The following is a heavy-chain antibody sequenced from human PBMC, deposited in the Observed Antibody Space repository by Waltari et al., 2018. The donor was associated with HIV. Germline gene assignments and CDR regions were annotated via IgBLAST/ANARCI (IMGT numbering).Heavy chain of an antibody. CDR2: IYYSGGT. V-gene: IGHV4-39*01. Sequence: QLQLRESGPGLVKPSETLSLTCTVSGGPITNPDYYWGWIRQPPGTGLEWIATIYYSGGTYYSPSLKSRVTISVDTSKNQFSLKLTSVTAADTAVYYCARHKASTRYHLLGEGLGNWGPGTLVTVSS. J-gene: IGHJ4*02. CDR3: ARHKASTRYHLLGEGLGN. D-gene: IGHD3-22*01. CDR1: GGPITNPDYY.